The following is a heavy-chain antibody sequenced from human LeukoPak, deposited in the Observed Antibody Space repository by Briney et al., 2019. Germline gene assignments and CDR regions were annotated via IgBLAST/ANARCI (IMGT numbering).Heavy chain of an antibody. CDR1: GFTFSSYG. CDR3: AKAYYDILTCYLDYFDY. J-gene: IGHJ4*02. CDR2: ISYDGSNK. Sequence: PGRSLRLSCAASGFTFSSYGMHWVRQAPGKGLEWVAVISYDGSNKYYADSVKGRFTISRDNSNNTLYLQMNSLRAEDTAVYYCAKAYYDILTCYLDYFDYWGQGTLVTVSS. V-gene: IGHV3-30*18. D-gene: IGHD3-9*01.